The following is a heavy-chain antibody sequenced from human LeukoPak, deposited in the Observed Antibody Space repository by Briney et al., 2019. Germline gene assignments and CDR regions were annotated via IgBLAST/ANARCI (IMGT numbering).Heavy chain of an antibody. V-gene: IGHV3-30*18. CDR2: ISDDGRIK. CDR1: GFSFISYG. J-gene: IGHJ4*02. CDR3: AKRRSDYGDYVTYFDY. Sequence: PGGPLRLSCAASGFSFISYGMHWVRQAPGKGREWVGVISDDGRIKKYADSVKGRFTVARDNSKDTLYLQMNSLRDEDTAVYYCAKRRSDYGDYVTYFDYWGQGTLVTVSS. D-gene: IGHD4-17*01.